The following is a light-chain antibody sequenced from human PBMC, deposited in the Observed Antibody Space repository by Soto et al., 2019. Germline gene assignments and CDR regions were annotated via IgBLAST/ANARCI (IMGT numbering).Light chain of an antibody. V-gene: IGKV3-15*01. CDR3: QQYNNWPPGT. CDR2: GAS. J-gene: IGKJ1*01. CDR1: QSVSSN. Sequence: EIVMTQSPATQSVSPGERATLSCRASQSVSSNLVWYQQKPGQAPRLLIYGASTRATGIPARFSGSGSGTEFTLTISSLQSEDFAVYYCQQYNNWPPGTFGQGTKVEIK.